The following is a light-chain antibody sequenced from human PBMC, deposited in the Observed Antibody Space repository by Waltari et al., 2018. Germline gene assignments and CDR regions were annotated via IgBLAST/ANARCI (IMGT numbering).Light chain of an antibody. V-gene: IGKV1-27*01. J-gene: IGKJ1*01. CDR1: RDLSLY. Sequence: IQMTQSPSSLSASVGDRVTIPCRARRDLSLYLAWYQQRPGKVPRLLMYGASSLQSGVPSRFSGSGSGTDFTLTISSLQPEDVATYYCQKYDTAPWAFGQGTKVEIK. CDR3: QKYDTAPWA. CDR2: GAS.